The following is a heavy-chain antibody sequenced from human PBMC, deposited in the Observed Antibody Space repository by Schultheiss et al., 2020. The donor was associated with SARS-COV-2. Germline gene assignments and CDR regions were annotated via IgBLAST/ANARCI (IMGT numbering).Heavy chain of an antibody. Sequence: SVKVSCKASGYTFTSYYMHWVRQAPGQGLEWMGGIIPIFGTANYAQKFQGRVTITADESTSTAYMELSSLRSEDTAVYYCAKDRATYGDPKTVDYWGQGTLVTVSS. V-gene: IGHV1-69*13. CDR3: AKDRATYGDPKTVDY. J-gene: IGHJ4*02. CDR1: GYTFTSYY. CDR2: IIPIFGTA. D-gene: IGHD4-17*01.